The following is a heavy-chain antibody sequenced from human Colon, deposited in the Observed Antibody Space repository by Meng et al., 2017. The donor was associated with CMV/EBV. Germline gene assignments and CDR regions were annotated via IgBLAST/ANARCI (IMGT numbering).Heavy chain of an antibody. CDR1: GYAFTSYY. CDR3: ARKVLIGFKY. CDR2: INPSGGST. Sequence: ASVKVSCKTSGYAFTSYYVHWVRQAPGQGLEWMGFINPSGGSTTYSQKLQGRVTMTRDTSTSTVYMELSGLRSEDTAVYYCARKVLIGFKYWGPLTLVTVSS. D-gene: IGHD3-9*01. J-gene: IGHJ4*01. V-gene: IGHV1-46*01.